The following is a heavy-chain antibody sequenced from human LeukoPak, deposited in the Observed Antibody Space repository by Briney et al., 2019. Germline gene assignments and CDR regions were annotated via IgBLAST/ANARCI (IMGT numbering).Heavy chain of an antibody. D-gene: IGHD6-13*01. J-gene: IGHJ4*02. V-gene: IGHV1-24*01. CDR2: FDPEDGET. Sequence: ASVKVSCKVSGYTPTELSMHWVRQAPGKGLEWMGGFDPEDGETIYAQKFQGRVTMTEDTSTDTAYMELSSLRSEDTAVYYCATVIAAAGTFDYWGQGTLVTVSS. CDR3: ATVIAAAGTFDY. CDR1: GYTPTELS.